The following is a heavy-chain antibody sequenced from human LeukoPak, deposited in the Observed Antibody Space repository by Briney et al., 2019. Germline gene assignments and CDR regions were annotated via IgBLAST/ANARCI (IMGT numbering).Heavy chain of an antibody. CDR2: ISSSSSYI. D-gene: IGHD3-3*01. Sequence: PGGSLRLSCAASGFTFSSYSMNWVRQAPGKGLEWVSSISSSSSYIYYADSVKGRFTISRDNAKNTLYLQMNSLRAEDTAVYYCAKDQRPLFWSGYQGGSDYWGQGTLVTVSS. CDR3: AKDQRPLFWSGYQGGSDY. CDR1: GFTFSSYS. V-gene: IGHV3-21*04. J-gene: IGHJ4*02.